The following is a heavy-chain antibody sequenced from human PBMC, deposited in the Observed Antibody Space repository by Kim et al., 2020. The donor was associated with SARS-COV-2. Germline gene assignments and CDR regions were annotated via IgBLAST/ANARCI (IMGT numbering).Heavy chain of an antibody. V-gene: IGHV3-7*03. CDR3: ARDWGRYCSGGSCNPYYYYGMDV. CDR2: IKQDGSEK. D-gene: IGHD2-15*01. Sequence: GGSLRLSCAASGFTFSNYWMSWVRQAPGKGPEWVANIKQDGSEKYYVDSVKGRFTISRDSAKNSLYLQMNSLRAEDTAVYYCARDWGRYCSGGSCNPYYYYGMDVWGQGTTVTVSS. J-gene: IGHJ6*02. CDR1: GFTFSNYW.